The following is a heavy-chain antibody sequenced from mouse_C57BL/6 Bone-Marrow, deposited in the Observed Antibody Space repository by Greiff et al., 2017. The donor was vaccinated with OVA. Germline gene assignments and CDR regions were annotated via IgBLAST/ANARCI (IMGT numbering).Heavy chain of an antibody. J-gene: IGHJ2*01. D-gene: IGHD1-1*01. Sequence: QVQLQQSGPELVKPGASVKISCKASGYTFTDYYINWVKQRPGQGLAWIGWIFPGSGSTYYNEKFKGKATLTVDKSSSTAYMLLSSLTSEDSAVYFCARVMGYYGSSYYFDYWGQGTTLTVSS. V-gene: IGHV1-75*01. CDR1: GYTFTDYY. CDR2: IFPGSGST. CDR3: ARVMGYYGSSYYFDY.